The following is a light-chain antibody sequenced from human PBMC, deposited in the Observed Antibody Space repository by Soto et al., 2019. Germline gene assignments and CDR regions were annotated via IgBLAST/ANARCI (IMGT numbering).Light chain of an antibody. CDR1: QSVSSN. CDR2: DAS. J-gene: IGKJ5*01. CDR3: QQYIKWPIT. Sequence: EIVMTQSPGTLSVSPGERATLSFRASQSVSSNLAWYQQKPGQAPRLLISDASTRATGIPARFSGSGSGTEFTLTVSSLQSEDFAVYCCQQYIKWPITFGQGTRLEIK. V-gene: IGKV3-15*01.